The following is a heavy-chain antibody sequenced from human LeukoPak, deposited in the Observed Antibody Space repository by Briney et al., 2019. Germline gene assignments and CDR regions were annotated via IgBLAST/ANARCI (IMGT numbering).Heavy chain of an antibody. CDR3: ARGEKATPNWFDP. J-gene: IGHJ5*02. CDR2: ISSSSSYI. V-gene: IGHV3-21*01. Sequence: GGSLRLSCAASGFTFSSYSVNWVRQAPGKGLEWVSSISSSSSYIYYADSVKGRFTISRDNAKNSLYLQMNSLRAEDTAVYYCARGEKATPNWFDPWGQGTLVTVSS. D-gene: IGHD5-24*01. CDR1: GFTFSSYS.